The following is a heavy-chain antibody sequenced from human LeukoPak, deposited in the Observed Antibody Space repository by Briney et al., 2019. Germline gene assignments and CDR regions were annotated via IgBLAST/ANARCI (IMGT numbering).Heavy chain of an antibody. CDR1: GYIFTGRY. Sequence: ASVKVSCKASGYIFTGRYLYWARQTPGEGPQWMGWISPTTGDTYSAQNFQGRVTMTRDTSINTGYMELTRLTSGDTGVYFCARGYYGMDVWGQGTTVIVSS. CDR3: ARGYYGMDV. V-gene: IGHV1-2*02. CDR2: ISPTTGDT. J-gene: IGHJ6*02.